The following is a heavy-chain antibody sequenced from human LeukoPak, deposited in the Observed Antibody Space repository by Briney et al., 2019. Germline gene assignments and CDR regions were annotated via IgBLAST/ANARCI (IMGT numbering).Heavy chain of an antibody. D-gene: IGHD3-22*01. J-gene: IGHJ4*02. V-gene: IGHV1-69*05. CDR2: IIPIFGTA. Sequence: ASVKVSCKASGGTFSSYAISWVRQAPGQGLEWMGGIIPIFGTANYAQKFQGRVTITTDESTSTAYMELSSLRSEDTAVYYCASTYYYDSSGYDTFDYWGQGTLVTVSS. CDR3: ASTYYYDSSGYDTFDY. CDR1: GGTFSSYA.